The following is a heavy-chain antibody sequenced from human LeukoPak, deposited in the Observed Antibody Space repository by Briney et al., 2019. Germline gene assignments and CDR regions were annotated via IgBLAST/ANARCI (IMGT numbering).Heavy chain of an antibody. CDR1: GYTLTELS. CDR2: FDPEDGET. CDR3: AVRGIVRFLKI. J-gene: IGHJ3*02. V-gene: IGHV1-24*01. Sequence: ASLKVSCKVSGYTLTELSMHWVLQAPGKGLEWMGGFDPEDGETIYAQKFQGRVTMTEDTSTDTAYMELSSLRSEDTAVYYCAVRGIVRFLKIWGQGTMVTVSS. D-gene: IGHD3-3*01.